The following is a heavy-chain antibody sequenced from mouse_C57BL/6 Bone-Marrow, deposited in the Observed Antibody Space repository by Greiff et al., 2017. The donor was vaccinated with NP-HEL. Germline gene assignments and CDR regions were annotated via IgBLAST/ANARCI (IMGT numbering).Heavy chain of an antibody. J-gene: IGHJ4*01. D-gene: IGHD2-3*01. CDR1: GYTFTSYW. Sequence: VQLQQSGAELVKPGASVKMSCKASGYTFTSYWITWVKQRPGQGLEWIGDIYPGSGSTNYNEKFKSKATLTVDTSSSTAYMQLSSLTSEDSAVYYCARGGDDGGAMDYWGQGTSVTVSS. CDR2: IYPGSGST. CDR3: ARGGDDGGAMDY. V-gene: IGHV1-55*01.